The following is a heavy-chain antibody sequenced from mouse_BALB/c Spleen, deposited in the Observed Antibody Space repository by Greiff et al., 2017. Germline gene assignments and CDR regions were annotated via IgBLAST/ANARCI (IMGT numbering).Heavy chain of an antibody. CDR2: ISSGSSTI. J-gene: IGHJ4*01. CDR1: GFTFSSFG. CDR3: ARGAGLYAMEY. V-gene: IGHV5-17*02. Sequence: EVQLQESGGGLVQPGGSRKLSCAASGFTFSSFGMHWVRQAPEKGLEWVAYISSGSSTIYYADTVKGRFTISRDNPKNTLFLQMTSLRSEDTAMYYCARGAGLYAMEYWGQGTSDTVSP.